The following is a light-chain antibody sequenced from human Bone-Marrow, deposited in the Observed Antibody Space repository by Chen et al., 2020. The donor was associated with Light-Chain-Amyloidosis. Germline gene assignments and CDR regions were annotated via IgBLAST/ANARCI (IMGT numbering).Light chain of an antibody. J-gene: IGLJ2*01. Sequence: SYELTQPPSVSVYPGQTARITCSGDDLPTQYAYWYQRKPGQAPVLVVHRDTERPSGISERFYGSRAGTTATLTISGVQAEDDADYHCQSADSSGTYEVIFGGGTKLTVL. CDR1: DLPTQY. CDR2: RDT. CDR3: QSADSSGTYEVI. V-gene: IGLV3-25*03.